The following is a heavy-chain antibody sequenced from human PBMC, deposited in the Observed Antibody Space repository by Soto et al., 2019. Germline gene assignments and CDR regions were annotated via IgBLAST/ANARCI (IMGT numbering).Heavy chain of an antibody. J-gene: IGHJ4*02. D-gene: IGHD6-19*01. Sequence: VKVSCAASGGTFSSYAITWVRQAPGQGLEWMGGIIPIFGTANYAQKFQGRVTITADESTSTAYMELSSLRSEDTAVYYCARPRFSSGWGFDYWGQGTLVTVSS. V-gene: IGHV1-69*01. CDR2: IIPIFGTA. CDR1: GGTFSSYA. CDR3: ARPRFSSGWGFDY.